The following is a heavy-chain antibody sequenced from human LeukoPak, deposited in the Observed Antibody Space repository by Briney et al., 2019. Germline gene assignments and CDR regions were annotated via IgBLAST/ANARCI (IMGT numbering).Heavy chain of an antibody. Sequence: AESLKSSCKTSVYYSTDYWICCVRHKPPKGLEWMGIIRADSPITYSPSFHGRVTFSADRSKDTAYLRWSSLKAADTAMYYCARRGGTPFYDYWGQGTLVTVSP. V-gene: IGHV5-51*01. J-gene: IGHJ4*02. CDR3: ARRGGTPFYDY. D-gene: IGHD1-14*01. CDR2: IRADSPI. CDR1: VYYSTDYW.